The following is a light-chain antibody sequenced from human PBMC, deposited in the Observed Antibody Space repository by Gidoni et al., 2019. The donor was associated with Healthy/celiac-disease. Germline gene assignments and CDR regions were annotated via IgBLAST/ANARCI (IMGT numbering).Light chain of an antibody. CDR2: DVS. CDR1: SSDVGGYNY. Sequence: QSALTQPAPVSGSPGQSITSSCTGTSSDVGGYNYVSWYQQHPGNAPKLMLYDVSNRPSVVSNRFSGSKSGNTASLTISRLQAEDDADYYCSAYTSSSTLFGGGTKLTVL. J-gene: IGLJ2*01. V-gene: IGLV2-14*01. CDR3: SAYTSSSTL.